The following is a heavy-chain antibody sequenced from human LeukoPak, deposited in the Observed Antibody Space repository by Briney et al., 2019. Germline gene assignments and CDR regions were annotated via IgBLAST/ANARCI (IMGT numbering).Heavy chain of an antibody. CDR2: FDPEDGET. D-gene: IGHD3-22*01. V-gene: IGHV1-24*01. CDR3: ATAGPYYYDSSGYYPRKYYFDY. J-gene: IGHJ4*02. CDR1: GYTLTELS. Sequence: ASVKVSCKVSGYTLTELSMHWVRQAPGKGLEWVGGFDPEDGETIYAQKFQGRVTMTEDTSTDTAYMELSSLRSEDTAVYYCATAGPYYYDSSGYYPRKYYFDYWGQGTLVTVSS.